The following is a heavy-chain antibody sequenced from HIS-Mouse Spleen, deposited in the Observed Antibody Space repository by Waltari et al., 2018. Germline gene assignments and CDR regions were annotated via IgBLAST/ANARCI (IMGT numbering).Heavy chain of an antibody. CDR2: IKHNRGGT. V-gene: IGHV1-2*02. CDR3: ARSPSGSSWYDY. Sequence: QVQLVQSGAEVKKPGASVKVSCKASGYTFTGYYKHWVRQAPGQGLEWVGWIKHNRGGTNYAQKFQGSVTMTRDTSISTAYMELSRLRSDDTAVYYCARSPSGSSWYDYWGQGTLVTVSS. CDR1: GYTFTGYY. J-gene: IGHJ4*02. D-gene: IGHD6-13*01.